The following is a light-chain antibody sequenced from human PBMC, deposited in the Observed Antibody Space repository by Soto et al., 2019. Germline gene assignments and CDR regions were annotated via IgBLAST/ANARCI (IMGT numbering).Light chain of an antibody. CDR3: QVWEATGDQVV. V-gene: IGLV3-21*01. CDR1: NVGSRS. Sequence: SYELTQPPSVSVAPGETARISCGGTNVGSRSVLWYQQKPGQAPFLVIYYDSDRPSGIPERFSGSNSGNTATLIISRVEAGDEADYYCQVWEATGDQVVFGGGTKLTVL. J-gene: IGLJ2*01. CDR2: YDS.